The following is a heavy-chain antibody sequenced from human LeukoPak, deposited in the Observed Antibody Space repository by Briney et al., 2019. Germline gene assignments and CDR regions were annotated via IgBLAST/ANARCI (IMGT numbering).Heavy chain of an antibody. J-gene: IGHJ4*02. V-gene: IGHV3-30*18. D-gene: IGHD3-22*01. CDR1: GFTFSYYG. CDR2: ISYDGSSK. Sequence: PGRSLRLSCAASGFTFSYYGMLWVRQAPGKGLEWVAIISYDGSSKYYTDSVKGRFTISRDNSKNTLYLQMNSLRAEDTAVYYYAKDQDYSDSGGYYYVFYSWGQGTLVTVSS. CDR3: AKDQDYSDSGGYYYVFYS.